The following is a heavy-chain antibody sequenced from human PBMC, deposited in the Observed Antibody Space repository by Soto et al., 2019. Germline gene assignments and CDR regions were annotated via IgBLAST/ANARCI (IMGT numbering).Heavy chain of an antibody. CDR3: ARAIGDCSSTSCYEVDY. Sequence: SETLSHTCTVSGGFISSGGYYWSWIRQHPGKGLEWIGYIYYSGSTYYNPSLKSRVTISVDTSKNQFSLKLSSVTAADTAVYYCARAIGDCSSTSCYEVDYWGQGTLVTVSS. J-gene: IGHJ4*02. V-gene: IGHV4-31*03. D-gene: IGHD2-2*01. CDR1: GGFISSGGYY. CDR2: IYYSGST.